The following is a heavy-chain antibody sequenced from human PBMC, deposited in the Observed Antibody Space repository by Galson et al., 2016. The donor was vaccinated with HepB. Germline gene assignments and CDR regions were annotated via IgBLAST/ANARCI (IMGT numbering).Heavy chain of an antibody. CDR2: ISRNSDDI. J-gene: IGHJ4*02. CDR3: AKGGVGGRDGYNYAHFDY. D-gene: IGHD5-24*01. Sequence: SLRLSCAASGFTFDDYAMHWVRQAPGKGLEWVSGISRNSDDIADADSVKGRFIISRDNAYNSLYLQMNSLRAEDTAVYYCAKGGVGGRDGYNYAHFDYWGQGTLVTVSS. V-gene: IGHV3-9*01. CDR1: GFTFDDYA.